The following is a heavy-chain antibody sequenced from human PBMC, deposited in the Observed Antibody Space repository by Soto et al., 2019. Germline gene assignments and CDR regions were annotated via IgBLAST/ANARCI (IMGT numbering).Heavy chain of an antibody. CDR1: SGSISPYY. Sequence: QVQLQESGPGRVKPSETLSLTCTASSGSISPYYWSWIRQPPGEGMEWLGYIDYSGYTNYNPSRKGRRTISVDTSRNQFSLRLSSVTAADTAVYFCARLIRDASGSYRLDYWGRGTLVTVSS. CDR3: ARLIRDASGSYRLDY. CDR2: IDYSGYT. J-gene: IGHJ4*02. V-gene: IGHV4-59*08. D-gene: IGHD3-10*01.